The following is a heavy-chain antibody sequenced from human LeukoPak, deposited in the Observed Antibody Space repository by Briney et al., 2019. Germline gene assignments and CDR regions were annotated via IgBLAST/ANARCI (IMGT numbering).Heavy chain of an antibody. J-gene: IGHJ5*02. CDR3: TRDPVYDFWSGYSNWFDP. CDR1: GFTFSDYA. D-gene: IGHD3-3*01. Sequence: GRSLRLSCTASGFTFSDYAMSWVRQAPGKGLEWVGFIRSKAYGGTTEYAASMKGRFTISRDDSKSIAYLQMNSLKTEDTAVYYCTRDPVYDFWSGYSNWFDPWGQGTLVTVSS. CDR2: IRSKAYGGTT. V-gene: IGHV3-49*04.